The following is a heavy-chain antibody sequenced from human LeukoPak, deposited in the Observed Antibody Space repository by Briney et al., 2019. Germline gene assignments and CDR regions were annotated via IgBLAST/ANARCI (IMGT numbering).Heavy chain of an antibody. V-gene: IGHV3-53*01. CDR2: IHYSGGST. D-gene: IGHD5-24*01. Sequence: GGSLRLSCAASGFNVSSNYMSWVRQAPGKGLEWVSAIHYSGGSTYYADSVKGRFTISRDNSKNTLYLQMNSLRAEDTAVYYCAKVIREVDMSYDYWGQGALVTVSS. CDR1: GFNVSSNY. J-gene: IGHJ4*02. CDR3: AKVIREVDMSYDY.